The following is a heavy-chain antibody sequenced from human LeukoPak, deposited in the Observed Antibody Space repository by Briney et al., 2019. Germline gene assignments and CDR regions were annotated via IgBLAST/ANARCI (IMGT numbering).Heavy chain of an antibody. Sequence: PGGSLRLSCAASGSTFSSYSMNWVRQAPGKGLEWVSSISSSSSYIYYADSVKGRFTISRDNAKNSLYLQMNSLRAEDTAVYCCARESYYDFWSPDYWGQGTLVTVSS. V-gene: IGHV3-21*01. CDR3: ARESYYDFWSPDY. CDR1: GSTFSSYS. CDR2: ISSSSSYI. J-gene: IGHJ4*02. D-gene: IGHD3-3*01.